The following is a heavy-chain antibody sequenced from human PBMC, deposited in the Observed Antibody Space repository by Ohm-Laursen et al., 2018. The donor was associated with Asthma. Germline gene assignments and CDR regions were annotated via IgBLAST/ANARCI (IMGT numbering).Heavy chain of an antibody. Sequence: SLRLSCSASGSTFSRYSIHWIRQAPGKGLEWVSSISSGSSYINYADSVKGRFTISRDNAENSVFLQMNSLRAEDTAVYYCARVGYSSGWYSYWGQGTLVTVSS. CDR2: ISSGSSYI. J-gene: IGHJ4*02. D-gene: IGHD6-19*01. CDR1: GSTFSRYS. CDR3: ARVGYSSGWYSY. V-gene: IGHV3-21*01.